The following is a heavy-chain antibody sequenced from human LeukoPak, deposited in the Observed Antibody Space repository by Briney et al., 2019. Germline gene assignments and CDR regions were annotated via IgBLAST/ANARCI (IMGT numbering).Heavy chain of an antibody. J-gene: IGHJ4*02. D-gene: IGHD3-22*01. V-gene: IGHV1-69*13. CDR2: IIPIFGTA. CDR3: ARDRSSRGIYYDSSGYHY. Sequence: SAKASCKASGGTFSSYAISWVRQAPGQGLEWMGGIIPIFGTANYAQKFQGRVTITADESTSTAYMELSSLRSEDTAVYYCARDRSSRGIYYDSSGYHYWGQGTLVTVSS. CDR1: GGTFSSYA.